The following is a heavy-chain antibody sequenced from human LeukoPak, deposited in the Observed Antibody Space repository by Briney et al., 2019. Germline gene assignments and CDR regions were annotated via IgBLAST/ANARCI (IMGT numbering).Heavy chain of an antibody. CDR3: ARVGYSSGWPTFYFDY. CDR1: GYTFTSYD. D-gene: IGHD6-19*01. CDR2: MNPNSGNT. V-gene: IGHV1-8*03. J-gene: IGHJ4*02. Sequence: ASVKVSCKASGYTFTSYDINWVRQATGQGLEWMGWMNPNSGNTGYAQKFQGRVTITRNTSISTAYMELSSLRSEDMAVYYCARVGYSSGWPTFYFDYWGQGTLVTVSS.